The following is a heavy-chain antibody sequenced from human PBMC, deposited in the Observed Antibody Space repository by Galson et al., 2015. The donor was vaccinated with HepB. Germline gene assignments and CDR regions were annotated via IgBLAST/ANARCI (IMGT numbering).Heavy chain of an antibody. Sequence: SVKVSCKASGYAFTGFHMHWVRQAPGQGLEWMGRTDSTSGDTKYAQKFLGRVTMTRDTSISTAYMELRRLRSDDTAVYYCVRDWYGSGGYWGQGTLVTVSS. J-gene: IGHJ4*02. V-gene: IGHV1-2*06. CDR2: TDSTSGDT. CDR3: VRDWYGSGGY. D-gene: IGHD3-10*01. CDR1: GYAFTGFH.